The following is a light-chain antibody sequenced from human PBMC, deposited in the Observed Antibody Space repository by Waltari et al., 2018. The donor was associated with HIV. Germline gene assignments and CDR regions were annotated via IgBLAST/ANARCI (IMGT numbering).Light chain of an antibody. Sequence: QSVLTQPPSASGTPGQRVTISCSGRSSNIGSNTVHWYQQLPGTSPKLLIYYNNQRPSGVPDRFSGSKSGTSASLAISGLQSEDEADYYCAAWDDSLMGVFGGGTRLTVL. CDR3: AAWDDSLMGV. J-gene: IGLJ3*02. CDR2: YNN. CDR1: SSNIGSNT. V-gene: IGLV1-44*01.